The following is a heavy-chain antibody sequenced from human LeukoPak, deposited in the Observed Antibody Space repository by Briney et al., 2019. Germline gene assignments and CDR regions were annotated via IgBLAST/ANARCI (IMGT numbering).Heavy chain of an antibody. J-gene: IGHJ4*02. D-gene: IGHD3-22*01. Sequence: SGPTLVKPTQTLTLTCTFSGFSLSTSGVGVGWIRQPPGRALEWLALIYWDDDKRDSPSLKSRLTITKDTSKTQVVLTMTNMDPVDTATYYCAHKPYYYDSSGYYYVVFDYWGQGTLVTVSS. CDR3: AHKPYYYDSSGYYYVVFDY. CDR2: IYWDDDK. V-gene: IGHV2-5*02. CDR1: GFSLSTSGVG.